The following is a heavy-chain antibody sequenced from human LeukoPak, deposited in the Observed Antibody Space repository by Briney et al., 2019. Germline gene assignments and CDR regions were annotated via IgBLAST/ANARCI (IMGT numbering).Heavy chain of an antibody. CDR2: INPNSGDT. D-gene: IGHD3-16*01. CDR1: GYTFTGYY. Sequence: ASVTLSCRASGYTFTGYYMHWGRQAPGEGVEWMGWINPNSGDTKYAQTFQGRVTITRDTSNNTAYMELSRLRSDDTAVYYCSTQRGSYLWWTDFDYWGQGTLVTVSS. J-gene: IGHJ4*02. V-gene: IGHV1-2*02. CDR3: STQRGSYLWWTDFDY.